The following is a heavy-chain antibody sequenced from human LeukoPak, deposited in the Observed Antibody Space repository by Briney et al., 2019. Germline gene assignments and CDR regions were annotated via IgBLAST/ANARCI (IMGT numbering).Heavy chain of an antibody. CDR1: GGSISSGDYY. CDR3: ARAHAITGEARYFDY. CDR2: IYYSGST. D-gene: IGHD7-27*01. Sequence: PSETLSLTCTVSGGSISSGDYYWSWIRQPPGKGLEWIGYIYYSGSTYYNPSLKSRVTISVDTSKNQFSLKLSSVTAADTAVYYCARAHAITGEARYFDYWGQGTLVTVSS. V-gene: IGHV4-30-4*08. J-gene: IGHJ4*02.